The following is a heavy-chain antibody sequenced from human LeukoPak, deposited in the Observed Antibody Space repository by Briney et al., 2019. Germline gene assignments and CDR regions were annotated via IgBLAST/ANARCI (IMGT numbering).Heavy chain of an antibody. CDR2: FNPSSIST. V-gene: IGHV1-46*01. Sequence: ASVKVSCKASGYTFTRYYIHWVRQAPGQGPEWMGIFNPSSISTSYAQKFQGRVTMTRDMSTSTDYMELSSLRSEDTAIYYCARDNSVGDNAWWFDPWGQGTLVTVSS. D-gene: IGHD1-26*01. CDR1: GYTFTRYY. J-gene: IGHJ5*02. CDR3: ARDNSVGDNAWWFDP.